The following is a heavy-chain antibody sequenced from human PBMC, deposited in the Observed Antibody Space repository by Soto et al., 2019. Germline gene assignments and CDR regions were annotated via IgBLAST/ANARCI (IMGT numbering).Heavy chain of an antibody. V-gene: IGHV5-51*01. Sequence: PGESLKISCKGSGYSFTSYWIGWVRQMPGKGLEWMGIIYPGDSDTRYSPSFQGQVTISADKSISTAYLQWSSLKASDTAMYYCARLSSGESITGTTRAFDIWGQGTMVTVSS. CDR3: ARLSSGESITGTTRAFDI. CDR2: IYPGDSDT. J-gene: IGHJ3*02. CDR1: GYSFTSYW. D-gene: IGHD1-7*01.